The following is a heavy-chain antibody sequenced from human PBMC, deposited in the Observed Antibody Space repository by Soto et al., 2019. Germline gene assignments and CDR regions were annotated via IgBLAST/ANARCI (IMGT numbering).Heavy chain of an antibody. CDR1: GFTFSSYA. CDR3: AKDQRYCSSTSCYAGLDY. J-gene: IGHJ4*02. V-gene: IGHV3-23*01. D-gene: IGHD2-2*01. Sequence: GGSLRLSCAASGFTFSSYAMSWVRQAPGKGLEWVSAISGSGGSTYYADSVKGRFTTSRDNSKNTLYLQMNSLRAEDTAVYYCAKDQRYCSSTSCYAGLDYWGQGTLVTVSS. CDR2: ISGSGGST.